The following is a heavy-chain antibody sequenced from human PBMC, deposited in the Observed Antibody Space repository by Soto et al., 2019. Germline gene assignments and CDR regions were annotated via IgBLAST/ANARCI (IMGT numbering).Heavy chain of an antibody. CDR1: GYTFTDYL. Sequence: QVQLVQSGAEEKKPGASLKVSCKASGYTFTDYLMHWVRQAPGQRLEWMGWINAGNSNTKYSRNFQGRVTIITDTSANTAYMDLSSLTSEDTAVYYCARGVYGDPLDYWGQGTLVTVSS. CDR2: INAGNSNT. V-gene: IGHV1-3*05. D-gene: IGHD4-17*01. CDR3: ARGVYGDPLDY. J-gene: IGHJ4*02.